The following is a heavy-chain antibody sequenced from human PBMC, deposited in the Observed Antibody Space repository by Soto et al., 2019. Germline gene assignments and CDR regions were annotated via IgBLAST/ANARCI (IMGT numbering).Heavy chain of an antibody. CDR2: VSASGSIT. Sequence: EVQVLESGGGLGQPGGSLRLSCVGSGFTFSSYDMSWVRQAPGKGLEWVSGVSASGSITSYADSAKGRFTISRDNAKNAMYLQMNSLRAEDTAVYYCAKGDCSGGRCYRGFDYWGQGTLVTVSS. CDR1: GFTFSSYD. V-gene: IGHV3-23*01. D-gene: IGHD2-15*01. CDR3: AKGDCSGGRCYRGFDY. J-gene: IGHJ4*02.